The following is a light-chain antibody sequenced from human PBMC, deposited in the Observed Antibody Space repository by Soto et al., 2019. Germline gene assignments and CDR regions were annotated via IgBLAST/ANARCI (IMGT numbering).Light chain of an antibody. J-gene: IGLJ1*01. CDR2: EVT. Sequence: QSVLTQPASVPGSPGQSITISCTGTSRDVGRYNLVSWYQQHPGKAPKLMIYEVTKRPSGVSHRFSGSKSGTTASLTISGLQAEDEADYYCCSYAGIYVFGSGTKVTVL. CDR3: CSYAGIYV. V-gene: IGLV2-23*02. CDR1: SRDVGRYNL.